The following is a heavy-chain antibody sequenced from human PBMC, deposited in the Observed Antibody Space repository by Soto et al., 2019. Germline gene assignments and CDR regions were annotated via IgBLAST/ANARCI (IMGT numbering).Heavy chain of an antibody. D-gene: IGHD3-22*01. CDR2: IHFDGSSS. J-gene: IGHJ6*02. Sequence: GGSLRLSCAASGFTFSSYWMHWVRQGPGKGLVWVSRIHFDGSSSTYADSVKGRFTISRDNAKNTLYLQMNSLRVEDTAVYYCVRDYYDNSGDYYVEYGMDVWGQGTTVTVSS. CDR1: GFTFSSYW. V-gene: IGHV3-74*01. CDR3: VRDYYDNSGDYYVEYGMDV.